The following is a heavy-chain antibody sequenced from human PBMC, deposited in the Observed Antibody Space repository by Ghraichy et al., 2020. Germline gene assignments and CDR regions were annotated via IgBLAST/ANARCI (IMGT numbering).Heavy chain of an antibody. D-gene: IGHD3-22*01. J-gene: IGHJ4*02. CDR2: ISGSGGST. Sequence: GGSLRLSCAASGFTFSSYAMSWVRQAPGKGLEWVSAISGSGGSTYYADSVKGRFTISRDNSKNTLYLQMNSLRAEDTAVYYCAKVSSQRRITMIVVVIDSIDYWGPGTLVTVPP. CDR1: GFTFSSYA. V-gene: IGHV3-23*01. CDR3: AKVSSQRRITMIVVVIDSIDY.